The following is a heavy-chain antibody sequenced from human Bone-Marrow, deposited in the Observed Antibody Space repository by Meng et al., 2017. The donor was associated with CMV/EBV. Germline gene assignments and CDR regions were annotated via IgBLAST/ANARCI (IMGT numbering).Heavy chain of an antibody. V-gene: IGHV4-34*01. CDR3: VGFVWGKGFYP. CDR1: GGSFSNYY. J-gene: IGHJ5*02. D-gene: IGHD7-27*01. Sequence: GSLRLSCAVSGGSFSNYYWTWLRPSPGKGLEWLGEMHHSGKTNFNPSVRSRLTMSRDTSKRQVSLKLSSATAADTAVYYCVGFVWGKGFYPWGQGPLVTVDS. CDR2: MHHSGKT.